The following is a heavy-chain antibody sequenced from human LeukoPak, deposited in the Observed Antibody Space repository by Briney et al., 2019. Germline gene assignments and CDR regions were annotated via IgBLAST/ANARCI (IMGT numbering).Heavy chain of an antibody. D-gene: IGHD3-9*01. J-gene: IGHJ4*02. Sequence: ASVKVSCKASGYTFTSFDINWVRQATGQGLEWMGWMNPNSGITGFAQKFQGRVTMTRNTSINTAYMELSSLKCEDTAVYYCARGSRYFDWLDPGDDYWGQGTLVTVSS. CDR2: MNPNSGIT. CDR1: GYTFTSFD. V-gene: IGHV1-8*01. CDR3: ARGSRYFDWLDPGDDY.